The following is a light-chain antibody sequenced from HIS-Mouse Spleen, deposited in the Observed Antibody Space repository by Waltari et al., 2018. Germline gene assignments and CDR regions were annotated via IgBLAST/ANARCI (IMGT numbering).Light chain of an antibody. CDR2: RNN. CDR3: AAWDDSLSGPV. V-gene: IGLV1-47*01. J-gene: IGLJ3*02. CDR1: SSNLGSNY. Sequence: QSVLTQPPSASGTPGQRVTISCSGSSSNLGSNYVYWYQQLPGTAPKLLLSRNNQRPSGVPDRFSGSKSGTSASLAISGLRSEDEADYYCAAWDDSLSGPVFGGGTKLTVL.